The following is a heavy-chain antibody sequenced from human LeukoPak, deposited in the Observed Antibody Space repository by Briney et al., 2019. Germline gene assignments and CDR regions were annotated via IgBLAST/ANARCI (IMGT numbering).Heavy chain of an antibody. CDR3: ARPTYSNYCFDY. CDR1: GYTFTSYY. V-gene: IGHV1-46*01. CDR2: INPSGGST. Sequence: ASVKVSCKASGYTFTSYYMHWVRQAPGQGLEWMGIINPSGGSTSYAQKFQGRVTMTRYTSTSTVYMELISLRSEDTAVYYCARPTYSNYCFDYWGQGTLVTVSS. J-gene: IGHJ4*02. D-gene: IGHD4-11*01.